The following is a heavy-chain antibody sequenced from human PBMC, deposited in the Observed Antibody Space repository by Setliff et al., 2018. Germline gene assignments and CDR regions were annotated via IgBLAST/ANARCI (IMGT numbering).Heavy chain of an antibody. V-gene: IGHV1-69*13. CDR1: GGTFSSDV. J-gene: IGHJ4*02. CDR3: ARELRSPYWHIGS. CDR2: FIPVLRKA. D-gene: IGHD2-15*01. Sequence: ASVKVSCKASGGTFSSDVITWVRQAPGQGLEWMGWFIPVLRKANYAQRFQGRVTITEDESTSTGYLELSRLRSEDTAIYYCARELRSPYWHIGSWGQGTLVTVSS.